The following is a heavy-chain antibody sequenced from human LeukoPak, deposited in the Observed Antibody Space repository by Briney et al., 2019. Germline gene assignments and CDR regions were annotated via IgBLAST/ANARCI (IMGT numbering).Heavy chain of an antibody. Sequence: GGSQRLSCAASRFSISDYYMSWLRQAPGKGLEWASCISSSGDTIKYADSVKGRFIISRDNARNFLHLQMNSLRVEDTAVYYCVVQTGLTYYDISFDAWGQGTLVTVSS. J-gene: IGHJ5*02. V-gene: IGHV3-11*01. CDR2: ISSSGDTI. D-gene: IGHD3-9*01. CDR1: RFSISDYY. CDR3: VVQTGLTYYDISFDA.